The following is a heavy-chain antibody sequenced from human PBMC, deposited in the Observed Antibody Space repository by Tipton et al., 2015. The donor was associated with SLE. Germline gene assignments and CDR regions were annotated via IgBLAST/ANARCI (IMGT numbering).Heavy chain of an antibody. CDR3: AVRDYYGSGSTLDY. CDR1: GGSISSSSYY. D-gene: IGHD3-10*01. CDR2: IYYSGST. V-gene: IGHV4-39*01. Sequence: TLSLTCTVSGGSISSSSYYWGWIRQPPGKGLEWIESIYYSGSTYYNPSLKSRVTISVDTSKNQFSLKLSSVTAADTAVYYCAVRDYYGSGSTLDYWGQGTLVTVSS. J-gene: IGHJ4*02.